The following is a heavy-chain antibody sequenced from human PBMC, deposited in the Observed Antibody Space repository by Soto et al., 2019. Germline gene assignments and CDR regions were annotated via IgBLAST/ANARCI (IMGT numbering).Heavy chain of an antibody. Sequence: GGSLRLSCAASGFTFSSYAMSWVRQAPGKGLEWVSAISGSAGSTYYADSVKGRFTISRDNSKNTLYLQMNSLRAEDTAVYYCAKALGRYYDSSGYKVSFDYWGQGTLVTVSS. CDR3: AKALGRYYDSSGYKVSFDY. CDR1: GFTFSSYA. J-gene: IGHJ4*02. D-gene: IGHD3-22*01. V-gene: IGHV3-23*01. CDR2: ISGSAGST.